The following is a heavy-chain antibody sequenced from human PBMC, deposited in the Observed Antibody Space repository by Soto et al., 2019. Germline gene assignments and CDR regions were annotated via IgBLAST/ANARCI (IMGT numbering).Heavy chain of an antibody. D-gene: IGHD1-7*01. CDR2: ISAYSGKT. CDR1: GYTFSNYG. V-gene: IGHV1-18*01. Sequence: QVHLVQSGAEVKKPGASVRVSCKASGYTFSNYGISWVRQAPGQGLEWKGWISAYSGKTNYAQSLQVRVTMTTDTSTNTAYMELRSLTSDDTAVYYCARTGELRLDSWGQGTLVTVSS. CDR3: ARTGELRLDS. J-gene: IGHJ4*02.